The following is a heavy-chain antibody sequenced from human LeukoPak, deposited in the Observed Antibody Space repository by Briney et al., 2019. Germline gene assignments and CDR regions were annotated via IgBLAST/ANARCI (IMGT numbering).Heavy chain of an antibody. D-gene: IGHD3-9*01. J-gene: IGHJ6*02. V-gene: IGHV1-69*04. CDR3: ARDPYDILTGRSYGMDV. CDR2: IIPILGIA. Sequence: GASVKVSCKASGGTFSSYAISWVRQAPGQGLEWMGRIIPILGIANYAQKFQGRVTITADKSTSTAYMELSSLRSEDTAVYYCARDPYDILTGRSYGMDVWGQGTEVTVSS. CDR1: GGTFSSYA.